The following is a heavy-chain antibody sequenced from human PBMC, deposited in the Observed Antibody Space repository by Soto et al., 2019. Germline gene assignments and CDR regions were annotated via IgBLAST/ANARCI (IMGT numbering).Heavy chain of an antibody. CDR1: GFTFSSYA. Sequence: EVQLLESGGGLVQPGGSLRLSCAASGFTFSSYAMSWVRQAPGKGLEWVSDISGSGGSTYYAYSVKGRFTIPRDNSKNTLYLQMNSVRAADTAVYYCAKEEDVADRPPYDYWGQGSLVTVAS. J-gene: IGHJ4*02. CDR2: ISGSGGST. D-gene: IGHD2-15*01. V-gene: IGHV3-23*01. CDR3: AKEEDVADRPPYDY.